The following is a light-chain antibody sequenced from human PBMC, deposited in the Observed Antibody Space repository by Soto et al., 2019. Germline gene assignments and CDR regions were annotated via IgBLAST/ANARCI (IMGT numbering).Light chain of an antibody. CDR2: DAS. CDR3: QQRTNWPTST. V-gene: IGKV3-11*01. Sequence: EILLTQSPATLSLYPGERATLSCRASQNVRSYLAWYQQKPGQAPRLLIHDASSRATGIPDRFSGSGSGTDFTLTISSLEPEDSAVYYCQQRTNWPTSTFGQGTRLEIK. CDR1: QNVRSY. J-gene: IGKJ5*01.